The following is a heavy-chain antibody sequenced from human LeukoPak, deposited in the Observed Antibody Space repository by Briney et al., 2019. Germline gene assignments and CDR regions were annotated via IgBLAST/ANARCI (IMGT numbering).Heavy chain of an antibody. CDR2: ISGSGGGT. CDR3: AKSLGGIVVVVAAS. CDR1: GFTFSSYA. V-gene: IGHV3-23*01. D-gene: IGHD2-15*01. Sequence: GESLRLSCAASGFTFSSYAMTWVRQAPGMGLEWVSSISGSGGGTHYTDSVKGRFTISRDNSYNTLYLQMNSLTAEDTAVYYCAKSLGGIVVVVAASWGQGTLVTVSS. J-gene: IGHJ4*02.